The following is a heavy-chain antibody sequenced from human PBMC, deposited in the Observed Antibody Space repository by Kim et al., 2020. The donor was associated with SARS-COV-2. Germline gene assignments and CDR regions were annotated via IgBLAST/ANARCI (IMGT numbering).Heavy chain of an antibody. CDR2: ISGTGGST. J-gene: IGHJ1*01. V-gene: IGHV3-23*01. D-gene: IGHD3-10*01. CDR1: GFTLASSA. CDR3: AIDVSCFTPSFTHGSGLDL. Sequence: GGSLRLSCAAPGFTLASSAMHWVRQAPGKGLEWVAGISGTGGSTHYADSVAGRFTISRDNSKNPLYLQMNILRGDDTAVYYCAIDVSCFTPSFTHGSGLDLGAQGSGVSVSS.